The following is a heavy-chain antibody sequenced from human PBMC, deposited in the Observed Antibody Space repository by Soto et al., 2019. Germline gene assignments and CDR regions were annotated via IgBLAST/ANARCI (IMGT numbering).Heavy chain of an antibody. CDR2: MNPNSGNT. CDR1: GYTFTSYD. V-gene: IGHV1-8*01. CDR3: ARGNSYYEFWSRNWFDP. J-gene: IGHJ5*02. D-gene: IGHD3-3*01. Sequence: QVQLVQSGAEVKKPGASVKVSCKASGYTFTSYDINWVRQATGQGLEWMGWMNPNSGNTGYAQKFQGRVTMTRNTSISTAYRELSSLRSEDTAVYYCARGNSYYEFWSRNWFDPWGQGTLVTVSS.